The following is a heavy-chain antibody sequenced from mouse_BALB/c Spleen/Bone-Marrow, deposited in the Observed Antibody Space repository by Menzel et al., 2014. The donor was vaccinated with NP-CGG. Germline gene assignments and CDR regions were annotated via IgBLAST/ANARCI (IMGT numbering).Heavy chain of an antibody. D-gene: IGHD2-14*01. CDR3: ARHYRYYFDY. J-gene: IGHJ2*01. V-gene: IGHV1-7*01. CDR1: GYTSTSYW. CDR2: INPSTGYT. Sequence: QVQLQQSGAELAKPGASVKMSCKASGYTSTSYWMHWVKQRPGQGLEWIGYINPSTGYTEYNQKFKDKATLTADKSSSTAYMQLSSLTSEDSAVYYCARHYRYYFDYWGQGTTLTVSS.